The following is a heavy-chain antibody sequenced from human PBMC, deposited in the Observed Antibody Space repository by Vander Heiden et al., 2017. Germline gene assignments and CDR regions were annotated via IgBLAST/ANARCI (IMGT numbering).Heavy chain of an antibody. J-gene: IGHJ3*02. V-gene: IGHV1-2*02. D-gene: IGHD6-13*01. CDR2: INANTGVT. Sequence: QVQLMQSGAEVMMPGASLKVSCKASGYSFSDYYIYWMRRAPGQGLECMGWINANTGVTNYAQNFQGGVTMTRDTSISTAYMELSSVTSDDTAIYYCARALYSRHYFDMWGQGTIVTVSS. CDR1: GYSFSDYY. CDR3: ARALYSRHYFDM.